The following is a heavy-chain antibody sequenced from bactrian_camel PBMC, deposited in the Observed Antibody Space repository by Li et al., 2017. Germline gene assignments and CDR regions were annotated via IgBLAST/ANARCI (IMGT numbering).Heavy chain of an antibody. V-gene: IGHV3S55*01. CDR3: AAAMGGWVVAGPMDPDEMHY. J-gene: IGHJ4*01. Sequence: QVQLVESGGGSVQDGGSLTLTCTASGFTFGPFNERELGWYREGREKCELVSSIGRDGMTHYGDSVKGRFTISRDNTKNTLYLQMNSLKPEDTAMYYCAAAMGGWVVAGPMDPDEMHYWGQGTQVTVS. D-gene: IGHD1*01. CDR2: IGRDGMT. CDR1: GFTFGPFNERE.